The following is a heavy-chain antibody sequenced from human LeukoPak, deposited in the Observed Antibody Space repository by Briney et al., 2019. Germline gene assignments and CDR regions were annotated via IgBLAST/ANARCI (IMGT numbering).Heavy chain of an antibody. CDR2: IYTSGST. D-gene: IGHD6-19*01. J-gene: IGHJ4*02. CDR1: GGSISSYY. V-gene: IGHV4-4*07. CDR3: ARRDGGLVAGSYYYDS. Sequence: KPSETLSLTCTVSGGSISSYYWSWIRQPAGKGLEWIGRIYTSGSTNYNPSLKSRVTMSVDTSKNQFSLKLSSVTAADTAVYYCARRDGGLVAGSYYYDSWGQGTLVTVSS.